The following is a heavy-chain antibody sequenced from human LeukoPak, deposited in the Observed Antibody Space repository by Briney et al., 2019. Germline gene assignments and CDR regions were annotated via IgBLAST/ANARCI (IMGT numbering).Heavy chain of an antibody. CDR2: IGIDSGNT. V-gene: IGHV3-48*01. D-gene: IGHD1-1*01. Sequence: GGSLRLSCTASGFPFIEYSMNGVRQAPGKGLEWVSYIGIDSGNTKYADSVRGRFIISADKAKNSLYLQMNSLRVEDTAVYYCARDHNYAFDNWGQGTLVSVAS. J-gene: IGHJ4*02. CDR3: ARDHNYAFDN. CDR1: GFPFIEYS.